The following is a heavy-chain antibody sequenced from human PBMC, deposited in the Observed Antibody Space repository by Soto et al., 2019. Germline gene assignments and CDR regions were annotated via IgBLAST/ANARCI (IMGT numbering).Heavy chain of an antibody. J-gene: IGHJ6*02. Sequence: SVKVSCKASGCTFSSYAISCVRQAPGQVLEWMGGIIPIFGTANYAQKFQGRVTITADKSTSTAYMELSSLRSEDTAVYYCASPAYDFWSGYVYGMDVWGQGTTVTVSS. V-gene: IGHV1-69*06. CDR1: GCTFSSYA. CDR2: IIPIFGTA. CDR3: ASPAYDFWSGYVYGMDV. D-gene: IGHD3-3*01.